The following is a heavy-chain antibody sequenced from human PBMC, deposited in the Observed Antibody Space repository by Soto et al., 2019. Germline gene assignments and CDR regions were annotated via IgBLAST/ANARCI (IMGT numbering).Heavy chain of an antibody. J-gene: IGHJ3*02. D-gene: IGHD3-9*01. CDR1: GFTFSSYA. Sequence: GGSLRLSCAASGFTFSSYAMSWVRQAPGKGLEWVSAISGSGGSTYYADSVKGRFTISRDNSKNTLYLQMNSLRAEDTAVYYCAKGEETGDFDWLLIIDAFDIWGQGTMVTVSS. CDR3: AKGEETGDFDWLLIIDAFDI. V-gene: IGHV3-23*01. CDR2: ISGSGGST.